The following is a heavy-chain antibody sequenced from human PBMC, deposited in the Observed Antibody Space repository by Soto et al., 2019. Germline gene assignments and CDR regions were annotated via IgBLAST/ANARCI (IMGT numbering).Heavy chain of an antibody. CDR3: ARGLAYAEGH. D-gene: IGHD3-3*02. V-gene: IGHV1-8*01. CDR2: MNPNSGNT. Sequence: QVQLVQSGAEVKKPGASVKVSCKASGYTFTSYDINWVRQATGQGLEWMGWMNPNSGNTVYAQKFQGRVGMARNTSIRTADMGLSSLRSKDTAMLFGARGLAYAEGHWCKGTVLSVPS. CDR1: GYTFTSYD. J-gene: IGHJ4*02.